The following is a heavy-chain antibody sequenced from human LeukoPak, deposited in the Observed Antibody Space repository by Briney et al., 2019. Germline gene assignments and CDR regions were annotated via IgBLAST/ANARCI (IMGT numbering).Heavy chain of an antibody. CDR1: GGSFSSHY. V-gene: IGHV4-34*01. CDR3: VTRAD. J-gene: IGHJ4*02. Sequence: PSETLSLTCTVYGGSFSSHYRAWIRQPPGKGLEWIGEINPAGGTNYNPSLKSRVTMSIDTSKNHFSLKLSSVTAADTAVHYCVTRADWGQGTLVTVSS. CDR2: INPAGGT.